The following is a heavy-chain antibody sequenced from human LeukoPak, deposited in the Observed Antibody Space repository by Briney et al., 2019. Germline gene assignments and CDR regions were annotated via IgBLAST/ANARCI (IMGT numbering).Heavy chain of an antibody. CDR2: IYYSGST. V-gene: IGHV4-39*02. Sequence: PSETLSLTCIVSGGSISSSSYYWGWIRQPPGKGLEWIGSIYYSGSTYYNPSLKSRVTISVDTSKNQFSLKLSSVTAADTAVYYCARDEAAMALFDYWGQGTLVTVSS. J-gene: IGHJ4*02. CDR3: ARDEAAMALFDY. D-gene: IGHD5-18*01. CDR1: GGSISSSSYY.